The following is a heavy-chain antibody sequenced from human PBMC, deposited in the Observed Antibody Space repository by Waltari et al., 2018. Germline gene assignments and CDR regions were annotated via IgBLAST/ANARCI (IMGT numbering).Heavy chain of an antibody. D-gene: IGHD4-17*01. Sequence: QVQLQESGPGLVKPLETLSLTCSVSGGSIRSYYWSWIRQPAGKGLEWIGHIFTRGITKYNPSLKSRVTMSVDTSKNQFSLKLTSVTAADTAVYYCARESGDYSPFDNWGQGTLVTVSS. V-gene: IGHV4-4*07. CDR1: GGSIRSYY. CDR3: ARESGDYSPFDN. CDR2: IFTRGIT. J-gene: IGHJ4*02.